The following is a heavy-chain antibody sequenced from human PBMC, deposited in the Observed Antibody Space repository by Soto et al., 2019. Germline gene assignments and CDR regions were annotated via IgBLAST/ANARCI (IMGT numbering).Heavy chain of an antibody. J-gene: IGHJ3*02. CDR3: ARHFQGSHDAFGI. Sequence: GESLKISCNGSGYSFTSYWIGWVRQMHGKGLEWMGIIYPGDSDTRYSPSFQGQVTISADKSISTAYLQWSSLKASDTAMYYCARHFQGSHDAFGIWGQGTMVTVSS. V-gene: IGHV5-51*01. CDR1: GYSFTSYW. CDR2: IYPGDSDT. D-gene: IGHD6-19*01.